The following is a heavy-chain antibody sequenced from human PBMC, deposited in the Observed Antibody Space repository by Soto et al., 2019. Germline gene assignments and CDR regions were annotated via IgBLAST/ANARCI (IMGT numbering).Heavy chain of an antibody. J-gene: IGHJ6*02. Sequence: QVQLQESGPGLVKPSQTLSLTCTVSGGSISSGGYYWSWIRQHPGKGLEWIGYIYYSGSTYYNPSLQSRVTISVDTSNNQFSLKLSSVTAADTAVSYCASALLSNPPYYYYYYGMDVWGQGTTVTVSS. V-gene: IGHV4-31*03. CDR3: ASALLSNPPYYYYYYGMDV. D-gene: IGHD7-27*01. CDR1: GGSISSGGYY. CDR2: IYYSGST.